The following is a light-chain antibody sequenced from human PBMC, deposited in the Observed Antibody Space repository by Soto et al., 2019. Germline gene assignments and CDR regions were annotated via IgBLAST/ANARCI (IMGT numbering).Light chain of an antibody. CDR3: QQRSDWPPLT. CDR2: DAS. Sequence: EIVLTQSPDTLSLSPGERATLSCRASQSVSRFLAWYQQKPGQAPRLLIYDASDRATGIPARFSGSGSGTDFTLTISSLEPEDFAVYYCQQRSDWPPLTFGGGTKVDI. J-gene: IGKJ4*01. CDR1: QSVSRF. V-gene: IGKV3-11*01.